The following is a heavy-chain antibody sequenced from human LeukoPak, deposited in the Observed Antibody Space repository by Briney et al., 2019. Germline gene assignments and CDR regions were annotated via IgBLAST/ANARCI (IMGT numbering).Heavy chain of an antibody. CDR3: AKIRIVVVPAAPDY. D-gene: IGHD2-2*01. CDR2: INSDGSST. V-gene: IGHV3-74*01. CDR1: GFTFSSYW. J-gene: IGHJ4*02. Sequence: PGGSLRLSCAASGFTFSSYWMHWVRQAPGKGLVWVSRINSDGSSTSYADSVKGRFTISRDNAKNTLYLQMNSLRAEDTAVYYCAKIRIVVVPAAPDYWGQGTLVTVSS.